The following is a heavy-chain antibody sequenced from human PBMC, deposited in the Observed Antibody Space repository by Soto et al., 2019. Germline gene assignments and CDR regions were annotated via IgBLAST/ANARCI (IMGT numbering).Heavy chain of an antibody. CDR2: ITSGGGST. CDR3: ARDNSYGMDV. Sequence: GGSLRLSCAASGSTFGNYWMHWVRQAPGKGLVWVSHITSGGGSTNYADSVKDRFTISRDNAKSTLYLQMNSLRAEDTAVYFCARDNSYGMDVWGQGTTVTVSS. J-gene: IGHJ6*02. CDR1: GSTFGNYW. V-gene: IGHV3-74*01.